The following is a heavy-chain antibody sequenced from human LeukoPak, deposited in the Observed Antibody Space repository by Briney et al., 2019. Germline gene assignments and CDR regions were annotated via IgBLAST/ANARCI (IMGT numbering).Heavy chain of an antibody. D-gene: IGHD3-22*01. CDR2: ISYDGSNK. CDR1: GLTFSSYG. CDR3: AREQVHYYDSSGYYPDWFDP. Sequence: GRSLRLSCAASGLTFSSYGMHWVRQAPGKGLEWVAVISYDGSNKYYADSVKGRFTISRDSSKNTLYLQMNSLRAEDTAVYYCAREQVHYYDSSGYYPDWFDPWGQGTLVAVSS. V-gene: IGHV3-30*03. J-gene: IGHJ5*02.